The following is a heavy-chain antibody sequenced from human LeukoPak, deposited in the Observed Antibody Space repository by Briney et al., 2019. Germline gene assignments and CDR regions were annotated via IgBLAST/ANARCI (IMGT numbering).Heavy chain of an antibody. CDR3: ARWDRYSSGWSQPFDY. Sequence: SETLSLTCAVYGGSFSGYYWSWIRQPPGKGLEWIGEINHSGSTNYNPSLKSRVTISVDTSKNQFSLKLSSVTAADTAVYYCARWDRYSSGWSQPFDYWGQGTLVTVSS. D-gene: IGHD6-19*01. CDR2: INHSGST. CDR1: GGSFSGYY. V-gene: IGHV4-34*01. J-gene: IGHJ4*02.